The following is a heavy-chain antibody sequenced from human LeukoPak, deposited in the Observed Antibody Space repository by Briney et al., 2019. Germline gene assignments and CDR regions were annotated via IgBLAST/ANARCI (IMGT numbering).Heavy chain of an antibody. CDR3: ARVHKWLLDY. D-gene: IGHD3-22*01. CDR1: GGSISSYY. V-gene: IGHV4-59*01. J-gene: IGHJ4*02. Sequence: PSETLSLTCTVSGGSISSYYWSWIRQPPGKGLEWIGYIYYSGSTNYNPSLKSRVTISVDTSKNQFSLKLSSVTAADTAVYYCARVHKWLLDYWGQGTLVTVSS. CDR2: IYYSGST.